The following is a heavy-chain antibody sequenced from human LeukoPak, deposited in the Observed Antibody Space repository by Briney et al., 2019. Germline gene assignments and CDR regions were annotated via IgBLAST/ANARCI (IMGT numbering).Heavy chain of an antibody. D-gene: IGHD3-10*02. CDR3: ASFTIFRIAFDY. CDR2: IFYSGST. Sequence: SETLSLTCTVSGASISSSGYYWGWVRQPPGKGLEWIGNIFYSGSTYYNPSLKSRVTISVDTSKNQFSLKLSSVTAADTTVYYCASFTIFRIAFDYWGQGTLVTVSS. CDR1: GASISSSGYY. J-gene: IGHJ4*02. V-gene: IGHV4-39*01.